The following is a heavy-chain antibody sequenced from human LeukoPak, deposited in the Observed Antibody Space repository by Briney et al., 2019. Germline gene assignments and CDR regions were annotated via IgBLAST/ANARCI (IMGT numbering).Heavy chain of an antibody. J-gene: IGHJ4*02. CDR1: GFTFTNYC. Sequence: GGSLRLSCAASGFTFTNYCMSWVRQAPGKGLEWVANIKQDGSEKYYVDSVKGRFTISRDNAKNSLYLQMSSLRAEDTALYYCATLPYCSSTSCYDYWGQGTLVTVSS. V-gene: IGHV3-7*01. CDR2: IKQDGSEK. CDR3: ATLPYCSSTSCYDY. D-gene: IGHD2-2*01.